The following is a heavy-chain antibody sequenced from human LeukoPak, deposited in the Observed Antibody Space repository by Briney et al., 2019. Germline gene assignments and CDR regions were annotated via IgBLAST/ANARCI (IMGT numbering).Heavy chain of an antibody. CDR1: GGSFSGYY. Sequence: SETLSLTCAVYGGSFSGYYWSWIRQPPGKGLGWIGEINHSGSTNYNPSLKSRVTISVDTSKNQFSLKLSSVTAADTAVYYCARVPSGDFWSGYWFDYWGQGTLVTVSS. CDR2: INHSGST. D-gene: IGHD3-3*01. J-gene: IGHJ4*02. V-gene: IGHV4-34*01. CDR3: ARVPSGDFWSGYWFDY.